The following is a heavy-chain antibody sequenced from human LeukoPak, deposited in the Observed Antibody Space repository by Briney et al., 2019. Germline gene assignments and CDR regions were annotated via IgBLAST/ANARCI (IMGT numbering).Heavy chain of an antibody. Sequence: GGSLRLPCAASGFTFSSYWMSWVRQAPGKGLEWVANIKQDGSEKYYVDSVKGRFTISRDNAKNSLYLQMNSLRAEDTAVYYCARDKVVGTTYFDYWAQGTLVTVSS. D-gene: IGHD1-26*01. CDR2: IKQDGSEK. J-gene: IGHJ4*02. CDR3: ARDKVVGTTYFDY. CDR1: GFTFSSYW. V-gene: IGHV3-7*01.